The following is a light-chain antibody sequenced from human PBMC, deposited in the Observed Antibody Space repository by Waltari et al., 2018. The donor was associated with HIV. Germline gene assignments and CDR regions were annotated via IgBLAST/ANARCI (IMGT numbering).Light chain of an antibody. CDR3: SSYTSDYTYV. CDR1: SSDEGGYHY. Sequence: QSALTQPASVSGSPGQSITISCTGTSSDEGGYHYVSWYQHHPGKAPKLLIYEVSNRPSGVSNRFSGSKSDNTASLTISGLQAEDEADYYCSSYTSDYTYVFGSGTEVTVL. V-gene: IGLV2-14*01. J-gene: IGLJ1*01. CDR2: EVS.